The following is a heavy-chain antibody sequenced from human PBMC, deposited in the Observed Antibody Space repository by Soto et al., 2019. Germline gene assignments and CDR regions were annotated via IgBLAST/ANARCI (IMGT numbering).Heavy chain of an antibody. V-gene: IGHV3-30-3*01. CDR3: ARDAPSDNNIVVARSDAFDI. CDR1: GFTFSSYA. Sequence: PGGSLRLSCAASGFTFSSYAMHWVRQAPGKGLEWVAVISYDGSNKYYADSVKGRFTISRDNSKNTLYLQMNSLRAEDTAVYYCARDAPSDNNIVVARSDAFDIWGQGTMVTVSS. D-gene: IGHD3-22*01. CDR2: ISYDGSNK. J-gene: IGHJ3*02.